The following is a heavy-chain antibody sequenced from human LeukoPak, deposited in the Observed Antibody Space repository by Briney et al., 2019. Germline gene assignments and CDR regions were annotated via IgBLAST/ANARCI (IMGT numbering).Heavy chain of an antibody. CDR2: ISSSSSYI. J-gene: IGHJ4*02. V-gene: IGHV3-21*04. CDR3: AKGILYGSGSDDY. CDR1: GFTFSIYS. D-gene: IGHD3-10*01. Sequence: SGGSLRLSCAASGFTFSIYSMSWVRQAPGKGLEWVSSISSSSSYIYYADSVKGRFTISRDNSKNTLYLQMNSLRAEDTAVYYCAKGILYGSGSDDYWGQGTLVTVSS.